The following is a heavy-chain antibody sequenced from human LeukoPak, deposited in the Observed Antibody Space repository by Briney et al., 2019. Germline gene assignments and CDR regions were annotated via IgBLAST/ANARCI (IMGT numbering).Heavy chain of an antibody. V-gene: IGHV4-39*01. Sequence: SETLSLTCTVSGGSISSGSYYWGWIRQPPGKGLEWIGTIYYSGSTYYNPSLKSRVTISVDTSKNQFSLKVSSVIAADTAVYYCARVGSGSFDYWGQGTLVTVSS. CDR3: ARVGSGSFDY. J-gene: IGHJ4*02. CDR1: GGSISSGSYY. D-gene: IGHD1-26*01. CDR2: IYYSGST.